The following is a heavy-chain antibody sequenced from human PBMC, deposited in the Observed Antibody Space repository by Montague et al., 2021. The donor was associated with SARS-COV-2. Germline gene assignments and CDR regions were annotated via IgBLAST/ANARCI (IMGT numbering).Heavy chain of an antibody. V-gene: IGHV4-34*01. D-gene: IGHD4-23*01. Sequence: SETLSLTCAVSGGSLSGFYCTWICQAPGTGLERVGEITLCGSTSYNPTLTSRLTISLSTSKNQFSLSLDSVTAADTATYYCARSHDYRGNDYFDSWGQGALVIVSS. CDR3: ARSHDYRGNDYFDS. CDR1: GGSLSGFY. J-gene: IGHJ4*02. CDR2: ITLCGST.